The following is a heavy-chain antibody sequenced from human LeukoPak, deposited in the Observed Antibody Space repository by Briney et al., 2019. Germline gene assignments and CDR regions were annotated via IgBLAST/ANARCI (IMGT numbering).Heavy chain of an antibody. CDR3: ARGQPHMVRGVLRSNWIDA. CDR1: GFTFSSYA. J-gene: IGHJ5*02. D-gene: IGHD3-10*01. V-gene: IGHV4-34*01. Sequence: GSLRLSCAASGFTFSSYAMSWIRQPPGKGLEWIGEMNHSGSTNYNPSLKSRVTISVDTSKNQFSLKMTSVTAADTAVYYCARGQPHMVRGVLRSNWIDAWGRGTLVTVSS. CDR2: MNHSGST.